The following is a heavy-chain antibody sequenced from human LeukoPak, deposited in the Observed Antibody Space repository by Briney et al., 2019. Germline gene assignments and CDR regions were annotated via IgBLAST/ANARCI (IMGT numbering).Heavy chain of an antibody. Sequence: KTSETLSLTCAVYGGSFSGYYWSWIRQPPGKGLEWIGEINHSGSTNYNPSLKSRVTISVDTSKNQFSLKLSSVTAADTAVYYCARGRRPVHGSGKSNWFDPWGQGTLVTVSS. J-gene: IGHJ5*02. CDR3: ARGRRPVHGSGKSNWFDP. CDR2: INHSGST. D-gene: IGHD3-10*01. V-gene: IGHV4-34*01. CDR1: GGSFSGYY.